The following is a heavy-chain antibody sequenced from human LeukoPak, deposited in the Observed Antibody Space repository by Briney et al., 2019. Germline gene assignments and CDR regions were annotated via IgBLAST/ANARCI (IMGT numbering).Heavy chain of an antibody. CDR2: MSFDGSHI. Sequence: PGGSLRLSCAASGFTFSRYAMNWVRRAPGKGLDWVAVMSFDGSHIYYAHSVKGRFTISRDNSNNTLFLQMNSLNADDTAVYYCARGGTYYYQYYYMDVWGKGTTVTVSS. CDR3: ARGGTYYYQYYYMDV. J-gene: IGHJ6*03. CDR1: GFTFSRYA. D-gene: IGHD3-16*01. V-gene: IGHV3-30*01.